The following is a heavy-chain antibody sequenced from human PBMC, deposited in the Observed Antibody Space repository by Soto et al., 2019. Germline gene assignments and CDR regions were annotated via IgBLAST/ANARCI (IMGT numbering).Heavy chain of an antibody. J-gene: IGHJ2*01. V-gene: IGHV4-59*02. CDR1: GDSVNNYY. CDR2: AYHSGSA. Sequence: QVQLQESGPGLVKASETLSLTCTVSGDSVNNYYWISVRQAPGKGLEWLAYAYHSGSANHSSSLKCRVTIAMDTATNEFFLKLESVAAADTAVYYCAREGTSCGVEWCLRYFDRGGAGTMVTVSS. CDR3: AREGTSCGVEWCLRYFDR. D-gene: IGHD2-21*01.